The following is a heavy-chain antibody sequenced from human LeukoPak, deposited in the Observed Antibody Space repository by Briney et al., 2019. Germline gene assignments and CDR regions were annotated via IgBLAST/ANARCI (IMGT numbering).Heavy chain of an antibody. Sequence: SETLSLTCAVYGGSFSGYYWSWIRQPPGKGLEWIGEISHRGRTNYKPSLKSRVTLSVDTSKNQFSLKLSSVTAADTAVYYCARCLYTSVWYFDYWGQGTLVTVSS. CDR1: GGSFSGYY. CDR3: ARCLYTSVWYFDY. D-gene: IGHD6-19*01. V-gene: IGHV4-34*01. CDR2: ISHRGRT. J-gene: IGHJ4*02.